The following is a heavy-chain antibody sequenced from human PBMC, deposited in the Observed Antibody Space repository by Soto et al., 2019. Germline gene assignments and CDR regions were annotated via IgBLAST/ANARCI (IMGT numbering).Heavy chain of an antibody. CDR1: GFTFSSYG. Sequence: GGSLRLSCAASGFTFSSYGMHWVRQAPGKGLEWVAVISYDGSNRYYADSVKGRFTISRDNSKNTLYLQMNSLRAEDTAVYYCARDRGSSGWYRFHFDAFDIWGQGTMVTVSS. CDR2: ISYDGSNR. D-gene: IGHD6-19*01. CDR3: ARDRGSSGWYRFHFDAFDI. J-gene: IGHJ3*02. V-gene: IGHV3-30*03.